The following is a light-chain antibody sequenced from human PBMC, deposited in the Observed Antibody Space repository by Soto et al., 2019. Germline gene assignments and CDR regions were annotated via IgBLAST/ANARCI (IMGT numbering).Light chain of an antibody. Sequence: EIVLAQSPGTLSLSPGDEATLSCGASQSVSNSYLAWYQQKPGQAPRLLIYGASSRATDIPERFSGSGSGTDFTLTISRLEPEDFGMYYCQEYGRSPFTFGQGTRLEIK. CDR2: GAS. CDR1: QSVSNSY. J-gene: IGKJ5*01. CDR3: QEYGRSPFT. V-gene: IGKV3-20*01.